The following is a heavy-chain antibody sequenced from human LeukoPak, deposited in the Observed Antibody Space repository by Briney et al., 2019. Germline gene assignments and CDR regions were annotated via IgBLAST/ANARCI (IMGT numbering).Heavy chain of an antibody. D-gene: IGHD2-2*01. J-gene: IGHJ4*02. Sequence: PGGSLRLSCAASGFTFSSYEMNWVRQAPGKGLEWVSYISSGSTIYYADSVKGRFTISRDNAKNSLYLQMNSLRAEDTAVYYCARDGGWDCTGTTCYALVFDYWGQGTLVTVSS. V-gene: IGHV3-48*03. CDR2: ISSGSTI. CDR3: ARDGGWDCTGTTCYALVFDY. CDR1: GFTFSSYE.